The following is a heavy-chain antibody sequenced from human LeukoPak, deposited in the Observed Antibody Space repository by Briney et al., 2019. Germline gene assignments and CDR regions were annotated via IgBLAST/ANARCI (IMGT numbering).Heavy chain of an antibody. J-gene: IGHJ4*02. CDR1: GFTFSSYA. D-gene: IGHD2/OR15-2a*01. Sequence: GGSLRLSCAASGFTFSSYAMSWVRQAPGKGLEWVSTISGSGGSTYYGDSVKGRFTISRDNSKNTLYLQMNSLKTEDTAVYYCTTDGDGYYDYWGQGTLVTVSS. CDR2: ISGSGGST. V-gene: IGHV3-23*01. CDR3: TTDGDGYYDY.